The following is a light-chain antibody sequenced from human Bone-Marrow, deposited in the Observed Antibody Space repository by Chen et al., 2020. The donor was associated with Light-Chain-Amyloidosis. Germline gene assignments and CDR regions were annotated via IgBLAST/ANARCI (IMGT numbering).Light chain of an antibody. V-gene: IGKV3-20*01. Sequence: EIVLTQSPGTLSLSPGEGAKISCRASQSISSNYLTWYQKKFGQAPRLLIYGSSRRATGIPERFSGSGSGTDFTLTINRMEPEDFAMYYCQQYGTSPLTFVVGTKLEIK. CDR3: QQYGTSPLT. CDR1: QSISSNY. CDR2: GSS. J-gene: IGKJ4*01.